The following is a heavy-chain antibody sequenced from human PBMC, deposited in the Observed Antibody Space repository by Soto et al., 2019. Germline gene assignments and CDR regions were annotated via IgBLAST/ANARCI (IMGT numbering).Heavy chain of an antibody. D-gene: IGHD3-9*01. V-gene: IGHV4-59*01. CDR2: IYYSGST. J-gene: IGHJ3*02. Sequence: SETLSLTCTVSGGSISSYYWSWIRQPPGKGLEWIGYIYYSGSTNYNPSLKSRVTISVDTSKNQFSLKLSSVTAADTVVYYCAREGSDGYYDILTGYCTGAIDIWGQGKMVAVS. CDR3: AREGSDGYYDILTGYCTGAIDI. CDR1: GGSISSYY.